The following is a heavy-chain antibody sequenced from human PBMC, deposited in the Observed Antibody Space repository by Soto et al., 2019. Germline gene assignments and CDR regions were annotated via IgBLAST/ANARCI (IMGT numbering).Heavy chain of an antibody. J-gene: IGHJ5*02. D-gene: IGHD2-15*01. CDR2: IIPIFGTA. CDR3: AVTNRGVVVAATGWFDP. CDR1: GGTFSSYA. V-gene: IGHV1-69*13. Sequence: ASVKVSCKASGGTFSSYAISWVRQAPGQGLEWMGGIIPIFGTANYAQKVQGRVTITADESTSTAYMELSSLRSEDTAVYYCAVTNRGVVVAATGWFDPWGQGTLVTVSS.